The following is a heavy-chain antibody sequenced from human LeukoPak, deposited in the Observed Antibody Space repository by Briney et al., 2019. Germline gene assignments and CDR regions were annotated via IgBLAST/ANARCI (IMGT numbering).Heavy chain of an antibody. Sequence: PGGSLRLSCAASAFTFSRDDMAWVRQPPGKRPEWISSISGNGAGTHYIDSVRGRFIISRDNSKSTVYLQMNSLRAEDTAIYYCAREDSSMVLSLDYWGQGTLVTVSS. D-gene: IGHD5-18*01. V-gene: IGHV3-23*01. J-gene: IGHJ4*02. CDR3: AREDSSMVLSLDY. CDR1: AFTFSRDD. CDR2: ISGNGAGT.